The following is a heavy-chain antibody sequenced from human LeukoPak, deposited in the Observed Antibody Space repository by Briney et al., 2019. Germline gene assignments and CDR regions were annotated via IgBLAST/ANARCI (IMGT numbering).Heavy chain of an antibody. D-gene: IGHD3-16*02. CDR3: AKDYRLRLGELSYLEY. V-gene: IGHV3-21*01. Sequence: PGGSLRLSCAASGFTFSSYSMNWVRQAPGKGLEWVSSISSSSSYIYYADSVKGRFTISRDNAKNSLYLQMNSLRAEDTAVYYCAKDYRLRLGELSYLEYWGQGTLVTVSS. J-gene: IGHJ4*02. CDR2: ISSSSSYI. CDR1: GFTFSSYS.